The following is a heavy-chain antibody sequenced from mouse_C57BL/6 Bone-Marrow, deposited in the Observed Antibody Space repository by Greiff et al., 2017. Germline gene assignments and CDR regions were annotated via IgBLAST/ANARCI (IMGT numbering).Heavy chain of an antibody. CDR3: PYDYDAAYYAMDY. D-gene: IGHD2-4*01. Sequence: VQLQQPGAELVKPGASVKLSCKASGYTFTSYWMHWVKQRPGQGLEWIGMIHPNSGSTNYNEKFKSKATLTVDKSSSTAYMQLSSLTSEDSAVYYCPYDYDAAYYAMDYWGQGTSVTVSS. CDR1: GYTFTSYW. CDR2: IHPNSGST. J-gene: IGHJ4*01. V-gene: IGHV1-64*01.